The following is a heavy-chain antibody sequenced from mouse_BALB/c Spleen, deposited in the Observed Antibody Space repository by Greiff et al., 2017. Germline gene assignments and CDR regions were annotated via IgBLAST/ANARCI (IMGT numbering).Heavy chain of an antibody. J-gene: IGHJ3*01. Sequence: DVKLVESGGGLVQPGGSLKLSCAASGFTFSSYGMSWVRQTPDKRLELVATINSNGGSTYYPDSVKGRFTISRDNAKNTLYLQMSSLKSEDTAMYYCARDLRYPAWFAYWGQGTLVTVSA. V-gene: IGHV5-6-3*01. CDR2: INSNGGST. CDR1: GFTFSSYG. CDR3: ARDLRYPAWFAY. D-gene: IGHD2-14*01.